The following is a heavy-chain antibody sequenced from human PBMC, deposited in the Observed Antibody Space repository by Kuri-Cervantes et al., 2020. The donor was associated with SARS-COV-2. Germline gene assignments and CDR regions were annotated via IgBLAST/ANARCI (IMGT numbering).Heavy chain of an antibody. V-gene: IGHV4-39*01. D-gene: IGHD6-13*01. CDR2: IYYTGST. Sequence: AETLSLTCTVSGASISSISYYWDWNRQPPGKGLEWIGSIYYTGSTYYNPSLKSRVTISVDTPKNQFSLKLTSVTAADTAVYYCARRETAAGHRWFDPWGQGTLVTVSS. CDR3: ARRETAAGHRWFDP. J-gene: IGHJ5*02. CDR1: GASISSISYY.